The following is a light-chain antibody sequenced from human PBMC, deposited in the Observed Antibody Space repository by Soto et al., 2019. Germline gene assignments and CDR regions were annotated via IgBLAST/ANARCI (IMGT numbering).Light chain of an antibody. V-gene: IGLV3-1*01. CDR2: QDS. CDR3: QAWDSSSYV. CDR1: KLGDKY. J-gene: IGLJ1*01. Sequence: SYELTQPPSVSVSPGQTASITCSGDKLGDKYACWYQQKPGQSPVLVIYQDSKRPSGIPERFSGSNSGNTATLTISGTQAMDEADYYCQAWDSSSYVLGTGNKLTVL.